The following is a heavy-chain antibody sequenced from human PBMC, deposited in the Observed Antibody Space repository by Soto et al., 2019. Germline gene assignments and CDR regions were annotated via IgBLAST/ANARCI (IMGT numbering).Heavy chain of an antibody. V-gene: IGHV1-46*01. CDR1: GYTFTSYY. J-gene: IGHJ6*02. CDR3: AGSRGQGDYYGMDV. Sequence: QVQLVQSGAEVKKPGASVKVSCKASGYTFTSYYMHWVRQAPGQGLEWMGIINPSGGSTSYAQKFQGRVNMTRDTSKSTVYMELSSLRSEDKDGYYWAGSRGQGDYYGMDVWGQGTKVTVSS. CDR2: INPSGGST. D-gene: IGHD3-10*01.